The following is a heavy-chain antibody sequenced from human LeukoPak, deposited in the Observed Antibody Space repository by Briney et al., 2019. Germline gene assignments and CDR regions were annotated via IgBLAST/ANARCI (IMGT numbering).Heavy chain of an antibody. CDR1: GFTFSTYW. CDR2: IKQDGSEK. V-gene: IGHV3-7*01. J-gene: IGHJ5*02. Sequence: GSLRLSCAASGFTFSTYWMTWVRQAPGKGLEWVANIKQDGSEKYYVDSVKGRFTISRDNAKNSLYLQMTSLRAKDTAVYYCARDYDILTAYGFYDKGQNWFDPWGQGTLVTVSS. CDR3: ARDYDILTAYGFYDKGQNWFDP. D-gene: IGHD3-9*01.